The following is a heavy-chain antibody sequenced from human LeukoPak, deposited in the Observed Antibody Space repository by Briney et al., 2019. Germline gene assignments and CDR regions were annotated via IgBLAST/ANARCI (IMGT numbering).Heavy chain of an antibody. CDR1: GGTFSSYA. CDR3: ARAIAARPGKYNWFDP. D-gene: IGHD6-6*01. J-gene: IGHJ5*02. V-gene: IGHV1-69*05. Sequence: SVKVSCKASGGTFSSYAISWVRQAPGQGLEWMGGITPIFGTANYAQKFQGRVTITTDESTSTAYMELSSLRSEGTAVYYCARAIAARPGKYNWFDPWGQGTLVTVSS. CDR2: ITPIFGTA.